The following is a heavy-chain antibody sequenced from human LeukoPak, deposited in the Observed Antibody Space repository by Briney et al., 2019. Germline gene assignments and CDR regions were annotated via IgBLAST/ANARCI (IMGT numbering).Heavy chain of an antibody. V-gene: IGHV3-33*01. CDR3: ARVLYCSGGSCYYYYGMDV. CDR1: GFTFSSYG. CDR2: IWYVGSNK. Sequence: GGSLRLSCAASGFTFSSYGMHWVRQAPGKGLEWVAVIWYVGSNKYYADSAQGRFTISRDNSKNTLYLQMNRMRAEDTAVYYCARVLYCSGGSCYYYYGMDVWGQGTTVTVSS. J-gene: IGHJ6*02. D-gene: IGHD2-15*01.